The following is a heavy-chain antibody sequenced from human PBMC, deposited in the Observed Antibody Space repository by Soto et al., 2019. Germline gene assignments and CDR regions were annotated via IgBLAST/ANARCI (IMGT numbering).Heavy chain of an antibody. CDR2: INAGNGDT. Sequence: ASVKVSCKASGYSFSTFAIHWVRQAPGQRLEWMGWINAGNGDTKYSEKFQGRVTITGRTSASTAYMDLSSLRSEDTAVYYCATQGRTTTEFDFWGQGTLVPVSS. D-gene: IGHD4-4*01. CDR3: ATQGRTTTEFDF. J-gene: IGHJ4*02. CDR1: GYSFSTFA. V-gene: IGHV1-3*01.